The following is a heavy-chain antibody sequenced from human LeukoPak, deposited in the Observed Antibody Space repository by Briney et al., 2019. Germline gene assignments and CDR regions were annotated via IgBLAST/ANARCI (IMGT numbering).Heavy chain of an antibody. CDR3: AKASGYPYDAFDI. J-gene: IGHJ3*02. V-gene: IGHV3-43*02. CDR1: RFIFDKYF. D-gene: IGHD5-18*01. Sequence: GGSLRLSCTASRFIFDKYFMHWVRQRPGKGRGWVSVISGDGTSDHADSVEGRFTISRDNAKNSIYLQMNSLRAEDTALYYCAKASGYPYDAFDIWGQGTMVTDSS. CDR2: ISGDGTS.